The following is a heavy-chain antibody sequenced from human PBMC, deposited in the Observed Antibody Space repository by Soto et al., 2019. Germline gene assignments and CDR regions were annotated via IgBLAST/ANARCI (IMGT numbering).Heavy chain of an antibody. J-gene: IGHJ6*02. Sequence: QVQLVQSGAEVKKPGASVKVSCKASGYTFTRYDINWVRQATGQGLEWMGWMNPNSGNTGYAQKFQGRVTMTRNTTISTAYMELSSLSSEDTAVYYCARVQYSSSWYARYYYYGMDVWGQGTTVTVSS. CDR2: MNPNSGNT. CDR3: ARVQYSSSWYARYYYYGMDV. D-gene: IGHD6-13*01. V-gene: IGHV1-8*01. CDR1: GYTFTRYD.